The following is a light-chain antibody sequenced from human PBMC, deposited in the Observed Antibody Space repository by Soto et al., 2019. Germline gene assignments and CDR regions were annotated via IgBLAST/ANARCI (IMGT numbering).Light chain of an antibody. J-gene: IGLJ2*01. Sequence: QSALTQPASVSGSPGQSITISCTGTDSDVGGYNYVSWYQQHPGKAPKLMIYGVYNQPSGVSNRFSGSKSGNTASLTISGLQAEDEADYYCSSFTNNNTPHVVFGGGTKLTVL. CDR1: DSDVGGYNY. CDR2: GVY. CDR3: SSFTNNNTPHVV. V-gene: IGLV2-14*01.